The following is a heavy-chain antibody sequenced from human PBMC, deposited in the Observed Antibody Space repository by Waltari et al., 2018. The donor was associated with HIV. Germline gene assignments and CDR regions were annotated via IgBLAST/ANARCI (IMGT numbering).Heavy chain of an antibody. CDR2: ISWNSGSI. V-gene: IGHV3-9*01. D-gene: IGHD3-22*01. J-gene: IGHJ6*02. CDR3: AKDMGTMIVGGMDV. CDR1: GFTFDDYA. Sequence: EVQLVESGGGLVQPGRSLRLSCAASGFTFDDYAMHWVRQAPGKGLEWVSGISWNSGSIGYADSLKGRFTISRDNAKNSLYLQMNSLRAEDTALYYCAKDMGTMIVGGMDVWGQGTTVTVSS.